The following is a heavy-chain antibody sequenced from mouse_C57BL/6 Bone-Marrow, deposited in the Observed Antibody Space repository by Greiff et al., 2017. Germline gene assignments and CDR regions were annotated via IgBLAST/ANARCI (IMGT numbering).Heavy chain of an antibody. Sequence: VQLQQSGAELVRPGASVKLSCTASGFNIKDDYMHWVKQRPEQGLEWIGWIDPENGDTEYASKFQGKATITADTSSSTAYLQLSSLTSEDTAVYYCTTGDYDGSRGQGTTLTVSS. CDR2: IDPENGDT. J-gene: IGHJ2*01. V-gene: IGHV14-4*01. CDR3: TTGDYDGS. D-gene: IGHD2-4*01. CDR1: GFNIKDDY.